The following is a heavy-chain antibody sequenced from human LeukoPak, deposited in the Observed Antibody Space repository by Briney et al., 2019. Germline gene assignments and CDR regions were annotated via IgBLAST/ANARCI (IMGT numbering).Heavy chain of an antibody. CDR3: AELGITMIGGV. Sequence: GGSLRLSCAASGFTFSSYGMHWVRQAPGKGLEWVAFIRCDGSNRYYADSVKGRFTISRDNFKNTLYLQMNSLRAEDTAVYYCAELGITMIGGVWGKGTTVTISS. D-gene: IGHD3-10*02. J-gene: IGHJ6*04. CDR2: IRCDGSNR. CDR1: GFTFSSYG. V-gene: IGHV3-30*02.